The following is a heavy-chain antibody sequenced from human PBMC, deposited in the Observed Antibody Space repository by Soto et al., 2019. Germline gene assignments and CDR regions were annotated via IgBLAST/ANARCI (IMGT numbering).Heavy chain of an antibody. CDR3: AQADGVGFLGP. D-gene: IGHD2-2*01. J-gene: IGHJ5*02. CDR2: INAGNGNT. Sequence: ASGKVSCKASGYTFTSYAMHWVRQAPGQRLEWMGWINAGNGNTKYSQKFQGRVTITKDTSASTAYMELSSLRSEDTAVYYCAQADGVGFLGPWGQGTLVTVSS. CDR1: GYTFTSYA. V-gene: IGHV1-3*01.